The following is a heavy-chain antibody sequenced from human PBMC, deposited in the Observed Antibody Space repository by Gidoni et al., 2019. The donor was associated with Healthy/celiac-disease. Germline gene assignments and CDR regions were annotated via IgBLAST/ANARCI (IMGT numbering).Heavy chain of an antibody. CDR3: ALGSSGYYDGMDV. J-gene: IGHJ6*02. CDR2: ISSSSSYI. V-gene: IGHV3-21*01. Sequence: EVQLVASGGGLVKPGGSLRLSCAASGFTFSSYSMNWVRQAPGKGLEWVSSISSSSSYIYYADSVKGRFTISRDNAKNSLYLQMNSLRAEDTAVYYCALGSSGYYDGMDVWGQGTTVTVSS. D-gene: IGHD3-22*01. CDR1: GFTFSSYS.